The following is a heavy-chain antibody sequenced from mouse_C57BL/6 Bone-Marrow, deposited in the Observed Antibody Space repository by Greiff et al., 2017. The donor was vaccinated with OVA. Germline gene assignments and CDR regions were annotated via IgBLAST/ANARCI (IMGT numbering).Heavy chain of an antibody. J-gene: IGHJ4*01. Sequence: QVQLKESGAELARPGASVKLSCKASGYTFTSYGISWVKQRTGKGLEWIGEIYPRSGNTYYNEKFKGKATLTADKSSSTAYMELRSLTSEDSAVYFCARRGLLSYAMDYWGQGTSVTVSS. D-gene: IGHD2-3*01. CDR3: ARRGLLSYAMDY. V-gene: IGHV1-81*01. CDR2: IYPRSGNT. CDR1: GYTFTSYG.